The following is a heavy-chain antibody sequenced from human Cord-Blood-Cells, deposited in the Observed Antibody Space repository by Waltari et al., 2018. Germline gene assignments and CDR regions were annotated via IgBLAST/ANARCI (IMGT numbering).Heavy chain of an antibody. V-gene: IGHV2-5*02. D-gene: IGHD6-6*01. CDR2: IYWDDDK. CDR1: GLSLSPRGVG. Sequence: QITLKESGPTLVKPTQTLTPTCTFSGLSLSPRGVGLGCIRQPPGKALAWLALIYWDDDKRYSPSLKSRLTITKDTSKNQVVLTMTNMDPVDTATYYCAHRREERGIAARDAFDIWGQGTMVTVSS. J-gene: IGHJ3*02. CDR3: AHRREERGIAARDAFDI.